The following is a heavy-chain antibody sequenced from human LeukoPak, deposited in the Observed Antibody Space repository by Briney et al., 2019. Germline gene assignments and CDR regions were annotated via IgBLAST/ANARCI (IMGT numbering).Heavy chain of an antibody. Sequence: ASVKVSCKASGYSFTGYYIHWVRQAPGQGLEWMGWINPNSCGRNYAQKFQGRVTMTRDTSISTAYMELSRLRSDDTAVYYCAISNRYNSGWYEPYYFDYWGQGTLVTVSS. V-gene: IGHV1-2*02. D-gene: IGHD6-19*01. CDR1: GYSFTGYY. J-gene: IGHJ4*02. CDR2: INPNSCGR. CDR3: AISNRYNSGWYEPYYFDY.